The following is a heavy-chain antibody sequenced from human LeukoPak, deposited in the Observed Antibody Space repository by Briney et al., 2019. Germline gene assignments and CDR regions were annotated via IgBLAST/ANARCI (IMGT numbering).Heavy chain of an antibody. CDR2: INPSGGST. D-gene: IGHD3-9*01. CDR3: AIDSDYFDY. Sequence: ASVKVSCKASGYTFTSYYMHWVRQAPGQGLEWMGIINPSGGSTSYAQKFQGRVTITRNTSISTAYMELSSLRSEDTAVYYCAIDSDYFDYWGQGTLVTVSS. J-gene: IGHJ4*02. CDR1: GYTFTSYY. V-gene: IGHV1-46*01.